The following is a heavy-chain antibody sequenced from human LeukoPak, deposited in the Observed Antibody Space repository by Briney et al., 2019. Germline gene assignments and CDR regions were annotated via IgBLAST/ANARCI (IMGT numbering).Heavy chain of an antibody. D-gene: IGHD4-17*01. J-gene: IGHJ4*02. CDR1: GDSVSSNSAA. CDR3: ARDSRGGGTTVTTGFDY. V-gene: IGHV6-1*01. CDR2: TYYRSKWYN. Sequence: SQTLSLTCAISGDSVSSNSAAWNWIRQSPSRGLEWLGRTYYRSKWYNDYAVSVKSRITINPDTSKNQFSLQLNSVTPEDTAVYYCARDSRGGGTTVTTGFDYWGQGTLVTVSS.